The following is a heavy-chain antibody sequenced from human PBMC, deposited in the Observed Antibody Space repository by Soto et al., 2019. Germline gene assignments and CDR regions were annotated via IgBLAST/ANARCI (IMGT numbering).Heavy chain of an antibody. CDR3: ARVYSSGWSFYYGTDV. J-gene: IGHJ6*02. D-gene: IGHD6-19*01. V-gene: IGHV6-1*01. CDR2: TYYTSKWYN. Sequence: SQTLSLTCAIFGDSLSSNSAIWNWFRQSPSRGLEWLGRTYYTSKWYNDYAVSVKSRISINPDTSKNQVSLRLNSVTPEDTAVYYCARVYSSGWSFYYGTDVWGQGTTVTVSS. CDR1: GDSLSSNSAI.